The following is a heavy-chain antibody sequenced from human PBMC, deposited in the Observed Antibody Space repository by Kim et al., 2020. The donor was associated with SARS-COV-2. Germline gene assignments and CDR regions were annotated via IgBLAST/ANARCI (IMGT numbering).Heavy chain of an antibody. CDR1: GFTFSSYS. V-gene: IGHV3-21*01. J-gene: IGHJ5*02. Sequence: GGSLRLSCAASGFTFSSYSMNWVRQAPGKGLEWVSSISSSSSYIYYADSVKGRFTISRDNAKNSLYLQMNSLRAEDTAVYYCAKVASTSLVPYNWFDPWGPGTLFTLSP. CDR2: ISSSSSYI. D-gene: IGHD6-13*01. CDR3: AKVASTSLVPYNWFDP.